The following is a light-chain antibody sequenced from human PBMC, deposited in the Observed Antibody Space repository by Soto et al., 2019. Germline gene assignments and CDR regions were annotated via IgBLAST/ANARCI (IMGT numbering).Light chain of an antibody. CDR1: SSDVGNANF. J-gene: IGLJ3*02. V-gene: IGLV2-23*02. Sequence: QSVLTQPASVSGSPGQSITISCSGTSSDVGNANFVSWYQHHSGKAPKLMIYEVTKRPSGVSNRFSGSKSGNTASLTISGLQAEDEAEYYCCSFAGRINWLFGVGTKLTVL. CDR3: CSFAGRINWL. CDR2: EVT.